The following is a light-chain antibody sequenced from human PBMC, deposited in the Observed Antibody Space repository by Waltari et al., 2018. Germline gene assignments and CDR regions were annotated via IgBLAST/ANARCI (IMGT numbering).Light chain of an antibody. Sequence: QSALTQPASVSGSPGQSITISCTGPSSDVGNYDLISWYQQHPNKAPKLIIYEGNKRPSGGSNRCSCSTSGNTASLTISGLQAEDEADYFCCSYAGSATFAVFGGGTKLTVL. CDR2: EGN. CDR1: SSDVGNYDL. V-gene: IGLV2-23*03. J-gene: IGLJ3*02. CDR3: CSYAGSATFAV.